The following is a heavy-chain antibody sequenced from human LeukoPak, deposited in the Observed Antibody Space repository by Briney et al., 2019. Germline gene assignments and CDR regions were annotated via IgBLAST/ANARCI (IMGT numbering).Heavy chain of an antibody. CDR2: INPNSGGT. Sequence: GASVKVSCRASGYTLTGYYMHWVRQAPGQGLEWMGRINPNSGGTNYAQKFQGRVTMTRDTSISTAYMELSRLRSDDTAVYYCARSSGSYGLFKIDYWGQGTLVTVSS. V-gene: IGHV1-2*06. J-gene: IGHJ4*02. CDR3: ARSSGSYGLFKIDY. D-gene: IGHD1-26*01. CDR1: GYTLTGYY.